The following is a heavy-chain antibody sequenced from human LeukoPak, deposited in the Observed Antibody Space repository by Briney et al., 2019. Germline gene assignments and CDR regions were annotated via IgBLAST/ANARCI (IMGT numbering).Heavy chain of an antibody. Sequence: SETLSLTCAVYGGSFSGYYWSWIRQPPGKGLEWIGEINHSGSTNYNPSLESRVTISVDTSKNQFSLKLSSVTAADTAVYYCARGTSIAARRIRPKTYYMDVWGKGTTVTISS. D-gene: IGHD6-6*01. V-gene: IGHV4-34*01. CDR1: GGSFSGYY. CDR2: INHSGST. J-gene: IGHJ6*03. CDR3: ARGTSIAARRIRPKTYYMDV.